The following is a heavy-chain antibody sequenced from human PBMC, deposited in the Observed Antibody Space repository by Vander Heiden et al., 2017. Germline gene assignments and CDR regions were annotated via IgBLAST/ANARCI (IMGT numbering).Heavy chain of an antibody. CDR1: GFTFRSYA. J-gene: IGHJ6*02. CDR3: AGSYNYGLFYYYYGMDV. D-gene: IGHD5-12*01. Sequence: QVQLVESGGGVVQLGRSLRLSCAASGFTFRSYAMHWVRQAPGKGLEWVAVISYDGSNKYYADSVKGRFTISRDNSKNTLYLQMNSLRAEDTAVYYCAGSYNYGLFYYYYGMDVWGQGTTVTLSS. V-gene: IGHV3-30*01. CDR2: ISYDGSNK.